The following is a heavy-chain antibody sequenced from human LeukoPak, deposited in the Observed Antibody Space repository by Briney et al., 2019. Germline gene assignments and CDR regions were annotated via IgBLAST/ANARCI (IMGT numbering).Heavy chain of an antibody. V-gene: IGHV3-48*01. CDR2: ISSSSSTI. CDR1: GFTFSSYS. CDR3: ASNRGTIAAYYYMDV. J-gene: IGHJ6*03. Sequence: GGSLRLSCVASGFTFSSYSMNWVRQAPGKGLEWVSYISSSSSTIYYADSVKGRFTISGDNAKNSLYLQMNSLRAEDTAVYYCASNRGTIAAYYYMDVWGKGTTVTVSS. D-gene: IGHD6-13*01.